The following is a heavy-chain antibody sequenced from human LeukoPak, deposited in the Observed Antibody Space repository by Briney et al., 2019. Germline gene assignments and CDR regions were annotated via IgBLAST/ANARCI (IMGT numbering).Heavy chain of an antibody. D-gene: IGHD3-22*01. CDR3: AKDRTPTYYYDSSTDY. CDR1: GFTFSTYA. CDR2: ISGSGDST. J-gene: IGHJ4*02. V-gene: IGHV3-23*01. Sequence: GGSLRLSCAASGFTFSTYAVNWVRQAPGKGLEWVSTISGSGDSTYYADSVKGRFTISRDNSKDTLYLQMSSVRVDDTAVYYCAKDRTPTYYYDSSTDYWGQGTLVTVSS.